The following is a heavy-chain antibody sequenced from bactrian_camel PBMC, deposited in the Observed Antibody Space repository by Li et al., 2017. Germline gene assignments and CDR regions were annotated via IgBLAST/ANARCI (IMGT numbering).Heavy chain of an antibody. D-gene: IGHD1*01. CDR1: GYTYRSYC. Sequence: HVQLVESGGGPVQAGGSLRLSCEVHGYTYRSYCMGWFRQAPGKEREGVASIQTDLSTSYADSVRGRFTITRDKAKNVLYLQMDNLKLEDTAIYYCAASSIVPCGFGNVPRFEFRGQGTQVTVS. V-gene: IGHV3S55*01. CDR3: AASSIVPCGFGNVPRFEF. CDR2: IQTDLST. J-gene: IGHJ4*01.